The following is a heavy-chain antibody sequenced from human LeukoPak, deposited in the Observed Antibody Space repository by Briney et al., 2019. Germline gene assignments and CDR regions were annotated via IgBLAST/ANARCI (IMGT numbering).Heavy chain of an antibody. Sequence: GGSLRLSCAASGFTFSNAWMSWVRQAPGKGLEWVGRITSKIDGGTTDYAAPVKGRFTISRDDSKNTLYLQMNSLKTEDTAVYYCTTDVYYYDSSGYYPDAFDIWGQGTMVT. CDR2: ITSKIDGGTT. J-gene: IGHJ3*02. D-gene: IGHD3-22*01. V-gene: IGHV3-15*01. CDR1: GFTFSNAW. CDR3: TTDVYYYDSSGYYPDAFDI.